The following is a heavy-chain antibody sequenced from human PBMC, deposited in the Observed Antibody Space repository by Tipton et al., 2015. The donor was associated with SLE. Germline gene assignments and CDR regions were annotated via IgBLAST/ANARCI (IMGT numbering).Heavy chain of an antibody. CDR1: GGSINSSSYY. CDR3: ARVTAFGGSHYMDV. V-gene: IGHV4-39*07. Sequence: TLSLTCTVSGGSINSSSYYWSWIRQPAGKGLEWIGSLFHSGVTNYNPSLRSRVTISVDMSKNQVSLKLSSVTAADTAVYYCARVTAFGGSHYMDVWGKGTTVTVS. D-gene: IGHD3-3*01. CDR2: LFHSGVT. J-gene: IGHJ6*03.